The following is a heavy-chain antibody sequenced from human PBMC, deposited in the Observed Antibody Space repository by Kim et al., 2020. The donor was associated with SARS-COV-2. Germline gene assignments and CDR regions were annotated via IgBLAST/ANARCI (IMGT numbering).Heavy chain of an antibody. D-gene: IGHD2-21*01. J-gene: IGHJ5*02. CDR3: ARRGEAEEWFDT. Sequence: RYSPSFQGQVTIAADKSISTAYLQWSSLKASDTAMYYCARRGEAEEWFDTWGQGTLVTVSS. V-gene: IGHV5-51*01.